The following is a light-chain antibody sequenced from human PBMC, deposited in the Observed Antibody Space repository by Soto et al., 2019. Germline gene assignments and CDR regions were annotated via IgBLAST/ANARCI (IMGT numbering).Light chain of an antibody. V-gene: IGKV3-20*01. CDR1: QSVSNHY. CDR3: HQYGGSPRYT. J-gene: IGKJ2*01. Sequence: EIVLTQSPATLSLSPGERATLSCRASQSVSNHYLAWFQQKPGQAPRLLIYGASYRATGIPDRFSGSGSGTDFTLTITGLEPEDFAVYHCHQYGGSPRYTFGQGTKLEIK. CDR2: GAS.